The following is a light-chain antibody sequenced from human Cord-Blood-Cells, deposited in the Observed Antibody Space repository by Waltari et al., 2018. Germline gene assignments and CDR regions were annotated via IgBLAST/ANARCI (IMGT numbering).Light chain of an antibody. V-gene: IGLV2-14*03. CDR2: DVS. CDR3: SSYTSSSTLV. CDR1: SSDVGGYNY. Sequence: QSALTQPASVSGSPGPSITISCTGTSSDVGGYNYVPWYQPHPGKAPKRMSYDVSNRPSGVSNRFSGSKSGNTASLTISGLQAEDEADYYCSSYTSSSTLVFGGGTRLTVL. J-gene: IGLJ3*02.